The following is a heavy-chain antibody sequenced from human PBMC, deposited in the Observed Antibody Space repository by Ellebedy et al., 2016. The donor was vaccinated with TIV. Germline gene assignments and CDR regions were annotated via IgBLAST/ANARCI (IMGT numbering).Heavy chain of an antibody. CDR1: GFTFSNAW. J-gene: IGHJ3*02. D-gene: IGHD3-22*01. Sequence: GESLKISXAASGFTFSNAWMNWVRQAPGKGLEWVGRIKSKTDGGTTDYAAPVKGRFIISRDDSKNTLYLQMNSLKTEDTAVYYCTTGLYLYDSSGYPIDAFDIWGQGTMVTVSS. CDR3: TTGLYLYDSSGYPIDAFDI. V-gene: IGHV3-15*07. CDR2: IKSKTDGGTT.